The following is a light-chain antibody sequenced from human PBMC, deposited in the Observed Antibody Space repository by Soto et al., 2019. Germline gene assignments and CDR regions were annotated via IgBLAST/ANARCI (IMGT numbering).Light chain of an antibody. CDR1: QSISSY. J-gene: IGKJ1*01. CDR3: QPSAEASRT. V-gene: IGKV1-39*01. CDR2: AAS. Sequence: DIQMTQSPSSLSASVGDRVTITCRASQSISSYFTWYQQKPGKAPKLLIYAASSLESGVPSRFSCSGSVTDFTLTISSLQPEDFATDYCQPSAEASRTFGRGTKVEIK.